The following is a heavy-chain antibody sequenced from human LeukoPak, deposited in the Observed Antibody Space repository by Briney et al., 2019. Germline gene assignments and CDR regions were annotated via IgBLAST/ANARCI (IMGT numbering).Heavy chain of an antibody. Sequence: GGSLRLSCAASGFTFSDYYMSWIRQAPGKGLEWVSAISGSGSTTYYADSVRGRFTISRDNSKNTLYLQMNSLRAEDMSIYYCAKGPRIVYSSSWFDPWGQGTLVIVSS. V-gene: IGHV3-23*01. CDR3: AKGPRIVYSSSWFDP. CDR2: ISGSGSTT. CDR1: GFTFSDYY. J-gene: IGHJ5*02. D-gene: IGHD2-8*01.